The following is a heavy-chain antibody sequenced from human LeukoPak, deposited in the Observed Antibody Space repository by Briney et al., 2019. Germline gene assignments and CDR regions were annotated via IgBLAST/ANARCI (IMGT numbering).Heavy chain of an antibody. V-gene: IGHV1-18*01. CDR2: ISVQNGNT. Sequence: GASVKVSCKAAGYSFNNYGIAWVRQAPGQGLEWMGWISVQNGNTKSAQKFDGRVTMTTDTSTSTAYMELRSLGSDDTAVYNCARDHDGSGYYQSRFDYWGQGTLVIVSS. D-gene: IGHD3-22*01. CDR3: ARDHDGSGYYQSRFDY. J-gene: IGHJ4*02. CDR1: GYSFNNYG.